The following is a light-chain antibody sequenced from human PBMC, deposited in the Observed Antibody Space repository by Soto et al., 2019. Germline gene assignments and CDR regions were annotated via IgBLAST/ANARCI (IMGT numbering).Light chain of an antibody. CDR3: YSYAGENLYV. CDR2: GNI. Sequence: QSVLTQPPSVSGAPGQRVTISCTGSSSNIGAGYDVHWYQQLPGTAPKLLIYGNINRPSGVPDRFSGSKSGTSASLAITGLQAEDEANYYCYSYAGENLYVFGTGTKLTVL. J-gene: IGLJ1*01. CDR1: SSNIGAGYD. V-gene: IGLV1-40*01.